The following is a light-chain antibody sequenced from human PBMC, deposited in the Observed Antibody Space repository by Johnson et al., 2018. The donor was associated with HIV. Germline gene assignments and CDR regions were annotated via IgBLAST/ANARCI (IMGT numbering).Light chain of an antibody. CDR3: GTWDSSLGV. Sequence: QAVLTQPPSVSAAPGQKVTISCSGTSSNIGNNYVSWYQHLPGTAPKVLIYDNDKRPSGIPDRFSGSKSGTSATLGITGLQTGDEADYYCGTWDSSLGVFGTGTKVTVL. J-gene: IGLJ1*01. V-gene: IGLV1-51*01. CDR2: DND. CDR1: SSNIGNNY.